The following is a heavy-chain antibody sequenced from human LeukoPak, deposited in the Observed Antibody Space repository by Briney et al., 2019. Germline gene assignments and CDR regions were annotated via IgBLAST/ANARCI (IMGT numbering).Heavy chain of an antibody. D-gene: IGHD3-22*01. J-gene: IGHJ4*02. Sequence: ASVKVSRKASGYTFTSYGISWVRQAPGQGLEWMGWISAYNGNTNYAQKLQGRVTMTTDTSTSTAYMELRSLRSDDTAVYYCARDMSVVVISGTPFDYWGQGTLVTVSS. CDR2: ISAYNGNT. CDR1: GYTFTSYG. V-gene: IGHV1-18*01. CDR3: ARDMSVVVISGTPFDY.